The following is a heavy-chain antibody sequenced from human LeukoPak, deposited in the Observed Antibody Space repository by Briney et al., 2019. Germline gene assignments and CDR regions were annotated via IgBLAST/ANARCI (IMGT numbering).Heavy chain of an antibody. V-gene: IGHV3-30-3*01. CDR3: ARPSSIFGGGLDYFDY. CDR2: ISYDGSNK. J-gene: IGHJ4*02. CDR1: GFTFSSYA. D-gene: IGHD3-3*01. Sequence: QTGGSLRLSCAASGFTFSSYAIHWVRQAPGKGLEWVAVISYDGSNKYYADSVKGRFTISRDNSKNTLYLQMNSLRAEDTAVYYCARPSSIFGGGLDYFDYWGQGTLVTVSS.